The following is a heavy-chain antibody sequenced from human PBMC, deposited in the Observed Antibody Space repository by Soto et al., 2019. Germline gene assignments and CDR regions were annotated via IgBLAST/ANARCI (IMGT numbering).Heavy chain of an antibody. CDR3: ARGPDCSGGSCYPWDY. J-gene: IGHJ4*02. CDR2: INHSGST. CDR1: GGSFSGYY. D-gene: IGHD2-15*01. V-gene: IGHV4-34*01. Sequence: QVQLQQWGAGLLKPSETLSLTCAVYGGSFSGYYWSWIRQPPGKGLEWIGEINHSGSTNYNPSLKSRVTISVDTSTNQCSLQLSSVTAADTAVYYCARGPDCSGGSCYPWDYWGQGTLVTVSS.